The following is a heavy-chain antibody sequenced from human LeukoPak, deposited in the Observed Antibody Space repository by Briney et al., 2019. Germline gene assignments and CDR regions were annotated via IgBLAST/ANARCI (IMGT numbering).Heavy chain of an antibody. CDR3: ARVHYGDYAEYFQH. J-gene: IGHJ1*01. V-gene: IGHV4-34*01. CDR1: GGSYSAYS. CDR2: INHSGST. Sequence: SETLSLTCAVYGGSYSAYSWSWIRQPPGKGLEWIGEINHSGSTNSNPSLKSRGAISVDTSKNQFSLKLSSVTAADTAVYYCARVHYGDYAEYFQHWGQGTLVTVSS. D-gene: IGHD4-17*01.